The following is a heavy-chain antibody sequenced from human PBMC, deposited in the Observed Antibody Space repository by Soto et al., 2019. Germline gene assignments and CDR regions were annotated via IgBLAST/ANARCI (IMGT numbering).Heavy chain of an antibody. V-gene: IGHV4-39*01. CDR2: IYYSGST. D-gene: IGHD3-22*01. J-gene: IGHJ4*02. Sequence: SETLSLTCTVSGGYISSSSYYWGWIRQPPGKGLEWIGSIYYSGSTYYNPSLKSRVAIFVDTSKNQFSLKLSSVTAADTVVYYCARNGGLLYYDSSGYYYAFDYWGQGTLVTVSS. CDR1: GGYISSSSYY. CDR3: ARNGGLLYYDSSGYYYAFDY.